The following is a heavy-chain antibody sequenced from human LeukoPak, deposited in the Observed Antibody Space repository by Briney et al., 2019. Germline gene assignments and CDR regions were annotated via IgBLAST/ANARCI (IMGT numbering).Heavy chain of an antibody. CDR1: GYTFTSYG. J-gene: IGHJ4*02. Sequence: ASVKVSCKASGYTFTSYGISWVRQAPGQGLEWMGWISAYNGNTNYAQKLQGRVTMTTDTSTSTAYMELRSLRSDDTAVYYCARGPDSGYDYFLGDYFDYWGQGTLVTVSS. CDR3: ARGPDSGYDYFLGDYFDY. V-gene: IGHV1-18*01. CDR2: ISAYNGNT. D-gene: IGHD5-12*01.